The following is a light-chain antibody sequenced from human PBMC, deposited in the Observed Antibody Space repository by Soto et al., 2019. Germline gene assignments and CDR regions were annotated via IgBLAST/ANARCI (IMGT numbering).Light chain of an antibody. CDR1: SSDVGGYNF. Sequence: LTQPASLSGSPGQSIAISCTGTSSDVGGYNFVSWYQQHPDKAPKLMIYDVTNRPSGVSNRFSGSKSGNTASLTISGLQAEDEADYYCSSYTSISTYVFGTGTKVTVL. CDR2: DVT. CDR3: SSYTSISTYV. V-gene: IGLV2-14*01. J-gene: IGLJ1*01.